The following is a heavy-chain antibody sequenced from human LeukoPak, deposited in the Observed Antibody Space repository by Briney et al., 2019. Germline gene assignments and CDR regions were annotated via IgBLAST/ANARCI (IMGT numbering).Heavy chain of an antibody. CDR3: ARVSVVGYSYGFPYYFDY. J-gene: IGHJ4*02. D-gene: IGHD5-18*01. CDR1: GGSFSGYY. Sequence: NTSETLSLTCAVYGGSFSGYYWSWIRQPPGKGLEWIGEINHSGSTNYNPSLKSRVTISVDTSKNQFSLKLSSVTAADTAVYYCARVSVVGYSYGFPYYFDYWGQGTLVTVSS. CDR2: INHSGST. V-gene: IGHV4-34*01.